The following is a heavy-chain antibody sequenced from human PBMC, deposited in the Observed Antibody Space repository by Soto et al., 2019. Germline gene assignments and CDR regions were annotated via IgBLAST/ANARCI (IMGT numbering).Heavy chain of an antibody. V-gene: IGHV3-23*01. Sequence: PGGSLRLACAASGFTFSSYAMSWVRQAPGKGLEWVSAISGSGGSTYYADSVKGRFTISRDNSKNTLYLQMNSLRAEDTAVYYCAKDEVEMVVTAILDYWGQGTLVTVSS. J-gene: IGHJ4*02. CDR2: ISGSGGST. CDR3: AKDEVEMVVTAILDY. CDR1: GFTFSSYA. D-gene: IGHD2-21*02.